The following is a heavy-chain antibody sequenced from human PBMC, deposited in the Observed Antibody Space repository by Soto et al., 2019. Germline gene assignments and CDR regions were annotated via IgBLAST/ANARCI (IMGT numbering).Heavy chain of an antibody. J-gene: IGHJ6*02. V-gene: IGHV4-31*03. CDR1: GASITGGGYF. CDR2: IYYSGHD. Sequence: PSETLSLTCSDSGASITGGGYFWTWVRQHPARGLEWIGYIYYSGHDHYNPALESRVTISVDTSNNQFSLKLSSMTAADTAVYYCARGHYQFYAMDVWGQGTPVTVSS. CDR3: ARGHYQFYAMDV.